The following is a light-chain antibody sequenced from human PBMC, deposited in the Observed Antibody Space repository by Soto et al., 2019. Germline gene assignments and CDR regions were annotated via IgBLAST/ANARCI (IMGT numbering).Light chain of an antibody. CDR3: QVWDSSTEV. CDR1: DIGSKN. V-gene: IGLV3-9*01. Sequence: SYELTQALSVSVALGQTARITCGGNDIGSKNVHWYQQKPGQAPILVIYRDNKRPSGIPERISGSNSGNTATLTISRAQAGDEADYYCQVWDSSTEVFGTGTKVTVL. J-gene: IGLJ1*01. CDR2: RDN.